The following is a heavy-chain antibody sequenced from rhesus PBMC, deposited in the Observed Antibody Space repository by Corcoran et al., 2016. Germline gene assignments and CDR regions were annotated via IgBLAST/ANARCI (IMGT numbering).Heavy chain of an antibody. CDR2: IYGDGNTI. CDR3: ATRSGNSDYYGLDS. CDR1: GGSISGYY. Sequence: QVQLQESGPGLVKPSETLSLTCTVSGGSISGYYWNWTRQPPGTGLDWIGNIYGDGNTINYTPSLKSRVTLSADTSNNQVSLKVSSVTAADTAVYYCATRSGNSDYYGLDSWGQGVVVTVSS. D-gene: IGHD1-44*01. V-gene: IGHV4S11*01. J-gene: IGHJ6*01.